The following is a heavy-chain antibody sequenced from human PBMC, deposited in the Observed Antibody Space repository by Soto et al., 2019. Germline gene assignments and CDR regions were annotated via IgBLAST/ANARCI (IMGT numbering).Heavy chain of an antibody. CDR3: ALNYYDSSGYGY. V-gene: IGHV1-18*01. Sequence: ASVKVSCKASGYTFTSYGINWVRQAPGQGLEWLGWISADDGNTNYAQILQGRVSMTTDTSTNTAYMEVSSLRSEDTAVYYCALNYYDSSGYGYWGQGTLVTVS. J-gene: IGHJ4*02. CDR2: ISADDGNT. D-gene: IGHD3-22*01. CDR1: GYTFTSYG.